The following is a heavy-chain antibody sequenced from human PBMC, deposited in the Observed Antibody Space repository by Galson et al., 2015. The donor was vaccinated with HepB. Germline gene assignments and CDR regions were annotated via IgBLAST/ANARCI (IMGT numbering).Heavy chain of an antibody. D-gene: IGHD6-19*01. CDR1: GFTFSGSA. CDR3: TRRGDSGWYGKEDY. CDR2: IRSKANSYAT. V-gene: IGHV3-73*01. Sequence: SLRLSCAASGFTFSGSAIHWVRQASGKGLEWIGRIRSKANSYATGYAASVKGRFTISRDDSKNTAYLQMNSLKTEDTAVYYCTRRGDSGWYGKEDYWGQGILVTVTS. J-gene: IGHJ4*02.